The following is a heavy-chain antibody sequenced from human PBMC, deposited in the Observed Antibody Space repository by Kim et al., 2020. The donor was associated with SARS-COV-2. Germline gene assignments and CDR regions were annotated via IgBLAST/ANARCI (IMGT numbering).Heavy chain of an antibody. Sequence: GGSLRLSCAASGFTFSSHGMHWVRQAPGKGLEWVAVISYDGSNKYYSDSVKGRFTISRDNSKNTLYLQMNSLRVEDTAVYYCAKGSLPYPYCGGDCRPYYYYGMDVWGQGTTVTVSS. CDR3: AKGSLPYPYCGGDCRPYYYYGMDV. D-gene: IGHD2-21*02. J-gene: IGHJ6*02. CDR1: GFTFSSHG. V-gene: IGHV3-30*18. CDR2: ISYDGSNK.